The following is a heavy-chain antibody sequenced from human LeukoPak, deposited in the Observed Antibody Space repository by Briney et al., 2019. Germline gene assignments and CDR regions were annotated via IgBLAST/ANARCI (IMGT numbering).Heavy chain of an antibody. V-gene: IGHV4-59*08. CDR1: GGSISSYY. D-gene: IGHD1-26*01. CDR2: SYYSGST. Sequence: PSETLSLNCTVSGGSISSYYWSWLRQPPGKGLVWMGYSYYSGSTNYNPCLKSRVTISVDTSKNQVSLKLSSVAAADTAGDYCASGHRDSGSYEYFDYWGQGTLVTVSS. J-gene: IGHJ4*02. CDR3: ASGHRDSGSYEYFDY.